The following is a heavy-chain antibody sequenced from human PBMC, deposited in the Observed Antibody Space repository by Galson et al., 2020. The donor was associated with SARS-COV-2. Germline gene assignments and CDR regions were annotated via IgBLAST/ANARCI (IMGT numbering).Heavy chain of an antibody. Sequence: GSLRLSCAASGFTFSSYWLHWVRQAPGKGLVWVSRIYSEGSSTSYADSVKGRFTISGDNAKNTLYLQMNSLRAEDTAVYYCARGDMGNDYFDYWGQGTLVTVSS. CDR2: IYSEGSST. CDR3: ARGDMGNDYFDY. D-gene: IGHD7-27*01. CDR1: GFTFSSYW. J-gene: IGHJ4*02. V-gene: IGHV3-74*01.